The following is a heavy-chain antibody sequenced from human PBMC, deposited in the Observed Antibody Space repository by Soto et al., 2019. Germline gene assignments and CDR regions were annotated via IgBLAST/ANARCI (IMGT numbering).Heavy chain of an antibody. CDR2: ISGSGGST. J-gene: IGHJ4*02. CDR1: GFTFSSYA. CDR3: AKDTPAIVLMVYAPPPPGY. Sequence: GGSMRLSCAASGFTFSSYAMSWVRQALGKGLEWVSAISGSGGSTYYADSVKGRFTISRDNSKNTLYLQMNSLRAEDTAVYYCAKDTPAIVLMVYAPPPPGYWGQGTLVTVSS. V-gene: IGHV3-23*01. D-gene: IGHD2-8*01.